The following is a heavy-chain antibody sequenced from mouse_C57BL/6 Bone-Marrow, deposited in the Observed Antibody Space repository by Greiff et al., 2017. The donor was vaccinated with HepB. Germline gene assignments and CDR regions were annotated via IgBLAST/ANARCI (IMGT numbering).Heavy chain of an antibody. CDR2: INPNYGTT. V-gene: IGHV1-39*01. D-gene: IGHD2-4*01. CDR3: ARGGLYYDYDEGFAY. J-gene: IGHJ3*01. CDR1: GYSFTDYN. Sequence: VHVKQSGPELVKPGASVKISCKASGYSFTDYNMNWVKQSNGKSLEWIGVINPNYGTTSYNQKFKGKATLTVDQSSSTAYMQLNSLTSEDSAVYYCARGGLYYDYDEGFAYWGQGTLVTVSA.